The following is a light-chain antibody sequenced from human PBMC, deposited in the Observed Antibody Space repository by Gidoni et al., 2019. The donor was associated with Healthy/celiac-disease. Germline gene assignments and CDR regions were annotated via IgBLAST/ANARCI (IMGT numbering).Light chain of an antibody. CDR3: MQSIPLAIT. J-gene: IGKJ5*01. CDR1: QSLLHSDGKTY. V-gene: IGKV2D-29*01. Sequence: EIGMTQTPLTLSVTLGQTASISCKSSQSLLHSDGKTYLYWYLKQPGNPPQLQIDEVSNRCSGVPYRFSGSGSGSDVTPKISRVQADDVGVYYCMQSIPLAITFXQXTRLEIK. CDR2: EVS.